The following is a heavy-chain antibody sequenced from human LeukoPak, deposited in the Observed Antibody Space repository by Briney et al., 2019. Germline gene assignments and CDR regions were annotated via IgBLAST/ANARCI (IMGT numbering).Heavy chain of an antibody. J-gene: IGHJ3*02. Sequence: SETLSLTCTVSGGSISRGTYHWSWIRQPAGKGLEWIGCYYRSGSPNYNPSLKSRVTISVDTSQNQFSLKPTSVTAAATAVYFCARATNYQIMTGYYPDAFDIWGERRMVTVSP. D-gene: IGHD3-9*01. CDR3: ARATNYQIMTGYYPDAFDI. CDR1: GGSISRGTYH. V-gene: IGHV4-61*02. CDR2: YYRSGSP.